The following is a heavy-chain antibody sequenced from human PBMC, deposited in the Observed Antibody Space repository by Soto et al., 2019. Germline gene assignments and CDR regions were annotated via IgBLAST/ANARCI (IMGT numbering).Heavy chain of an antibody. CDR3: ARTSYDSSGTAADP. CDR2: IYYSGST. Sequence: SETLSLTCTVSGDSISTYYWSWIRQHPGKGLEWIGYIYYSGSTYYNPSLKSRVTISVDTSKNQFSLKLSSVTAADTAVYYCARTSYDSSGTAADPWGQGTLDTVSS. CDR1: GDSISTYY. J-gene: IGHJ5*02. V-gene: IGHV4-59*06. D-gene: IGHD3-22*01.